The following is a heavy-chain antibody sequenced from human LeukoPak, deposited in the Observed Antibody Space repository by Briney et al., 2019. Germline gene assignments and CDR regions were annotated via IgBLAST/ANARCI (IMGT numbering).Heavy chain of an antibody. D-gene: IGHD3-22*01. Sequence: PGRSLRLSCAASGFTFSSYAMHWVRQAPSKGLEWVAVVSYGGSNTYYADSVRGRFTISRDNSKNTLYLQMNSLRAEDTAIYYCARDFTGDYYDSSGPDYWGQGALVTVSS. CDR1: GFTFSSYA. CDR3: ARDFTGDYYDSSGPDY. CDR2: VSYGGSNT. V-gene: IGHV3-30-3*01. J-gene: IGHJ4*02.